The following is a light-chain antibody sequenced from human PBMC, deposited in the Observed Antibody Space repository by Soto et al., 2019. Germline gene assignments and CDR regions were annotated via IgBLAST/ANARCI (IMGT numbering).Light chain of an antibody. CDR3: AQDYIFPRT. Sequence: AIQMTQSPSSLSASVGDRVTIACRASQGIRNDLGWYQQKPGKAPNLLIYAASNLQSGVPSRLSGSGSGTDFTLIISGLQPEDFATYYCAQDYIFPRTFGQGTKVDIK. V-gene: IGKV1-6*01. CDR1: QGIRND. CDR2: AAS. J-gene: IGKJ1*01.